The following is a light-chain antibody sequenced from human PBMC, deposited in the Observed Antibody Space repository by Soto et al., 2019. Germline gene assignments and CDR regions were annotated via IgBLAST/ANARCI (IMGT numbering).Light chain of an antibody. V-gene: IGKV3-11*01. CDR2: DAY. Sequence: EIVLTQSPATLSLSPGETATFSCRASQGVSSYLAWYQQKPGQAPRLVIYDAYNRATCIPARFSGSGSGTDFTLTISSLEPEDFAVYYCQQRSNWPRTFGQGTKVEIK. CDR3: QQRSNWPRT. J-gene: IGKJ1*01. CDR1: QGVSSY.